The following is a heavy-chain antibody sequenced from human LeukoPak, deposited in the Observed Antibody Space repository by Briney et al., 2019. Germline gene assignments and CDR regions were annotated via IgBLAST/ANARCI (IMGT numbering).Heavy chain of an antibody. CDR1: GFTFSSYA. CDR3: ARETGSAVGSTDFDY. J-gene: IGHJ4*02. Sequence: GGSLRLSCAASGFTFSSYAMSWVRQAPGKGLEWVSAISGSGGSTYYADSVKGRFTISRDNSKNTLYLQMNSLRAEDTAVFYCARETGSAVGSTDFDYWGQGTLVTVSS. CDR2: ISGSGGST. V-gene: IGHV3-23*01. D-gene: IGHD4-17*01.